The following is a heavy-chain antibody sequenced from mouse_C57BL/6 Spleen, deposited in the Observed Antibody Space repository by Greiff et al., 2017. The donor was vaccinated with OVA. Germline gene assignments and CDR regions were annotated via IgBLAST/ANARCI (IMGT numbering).Heavy chain of an antibody. CDR3: TQYYYGAWFAY. D-gene: IGHD1-1*01. Sequence: EVKVVESGGGLVQPGGSMKLSCVASGFTFSNYWMNWVRQSPEKGLEWVAQIRLKSDNYATHYAESVKGRFTISRDDSKSSVYLQMNNLRAEDTGIYYCTQYYYGAWFAYWGQGTLVTVSA. J-gene: IGHJ3*01. CDR1: GFTFSNYW. CDR2: IRLKSDNYAT. V-gene: IGHV6-3*01.